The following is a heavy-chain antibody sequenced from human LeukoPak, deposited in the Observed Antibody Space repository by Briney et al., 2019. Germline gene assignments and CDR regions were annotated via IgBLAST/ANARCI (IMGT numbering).Heavy chain of an antibody. D-gene: IGHD1-14*01. CDR2: SINHGGSS. V-gene: IGHV4-34*01. CDR3: ARGGIRNRHYYYYMDV. J-gene: IGHJ6*03. CDR1: GGSLSGYY. Sequence: SETLSLTCAVYGGSLSGYYWSWVRQPPGKGLEWIGESINHGGSSNYNPSLKSRVTISVDTSKNQFSLKLSSVTAADTAVYYCARGGIRNRHYYYYMDVWGKGTTVTVSS.